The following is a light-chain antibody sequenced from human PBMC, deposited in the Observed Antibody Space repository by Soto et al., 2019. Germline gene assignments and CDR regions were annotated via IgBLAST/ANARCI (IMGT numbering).Light chain of an antibody. V-gene: IGKV1-39*01. Sequence: DIPMTQSPSSLSASEGDRVTITCRASQSISSYLNWYQQKPGKAPKLLIYAASSLQSGVPSRFSGSGSETDFTLTISSLQPEDFATYYCQQSYTTPRTFGQGTKVEIK. J-gene: IGKJ1*01. CDR3: QQSYTTPRT. CDR1: QSISSY. CDR2: AAS.